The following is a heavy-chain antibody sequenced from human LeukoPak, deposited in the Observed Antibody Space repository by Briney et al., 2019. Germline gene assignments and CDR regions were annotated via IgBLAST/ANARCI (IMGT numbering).Heavy chain of an antibody. J-gene: IGHJ3*02. V-gene: IGHV3-48*04. CDR2: ISSSGSTI. CDR1: GFTFSSYA. D-gene: IGHD5-24*01. Sequence: GALRLSCAASGFTFSSYAMSWVRQAPGKGLEWVSYISSSGSTIYYADSVKGRFTISRDNAKNSLYLQMNSLRAEDTAVYYCARGTPINAFDIWGQGTMVTVSS. CDR3: ARGTPINAFDI.